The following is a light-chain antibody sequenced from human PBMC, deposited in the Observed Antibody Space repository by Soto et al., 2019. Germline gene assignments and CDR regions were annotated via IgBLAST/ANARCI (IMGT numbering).Light chain of an antibody. CDR1: QTIISW. Sequence: DIQMTQSPSTLSGSVGDRVTITCRASQTIISWLAWYQQKPGKAPNLLIYDTSVLETGVPSRFSGSGSGTDFTFTISSLQPEDIATYYCQQYDNLPITFGQGTKVDIK. V-gene: IGKV1-33*01. CDR2: DTS. J-gene: IGKJ1*01. CDR3: QQYDNLPIT.